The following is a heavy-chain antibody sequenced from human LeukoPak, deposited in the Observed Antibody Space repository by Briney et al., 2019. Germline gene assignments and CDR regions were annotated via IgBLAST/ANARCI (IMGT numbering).Heavy chain of an antibody. V-gene: IGHV3-64*01. D-gene: IGHD6-19*01. CDR3: AREGQWLDS. CDR1: GFLFSSHA. CDR2: INSNGDST. Sequence: GGSPLVSCAATGFLFSSHAMHWGRQAQGKGLEYVSAINSNGDSTYHAHSVKGRFTISGDNSKNSLYLQMGSLRAEDMAVYYCAREGQWLDSWGLGTLVTVSS. J-gene: IGHJ5*01.